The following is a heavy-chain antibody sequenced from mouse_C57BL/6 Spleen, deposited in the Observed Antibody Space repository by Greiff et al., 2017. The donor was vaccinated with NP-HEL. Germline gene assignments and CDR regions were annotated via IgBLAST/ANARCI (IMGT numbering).Heavy chain of an antibody. CDR2: IHPNSGST. Sequence: QVQLQQPGAELVKPGASVKLSCKASGYTFTSYWMHWVKQRPGQGLEWIGMIHPNSGSTNYNEKFKSKATLTVDKSSSTAYMQLSSLTSEDSAVYYCARMEYYGSSSFDYWGQGTTLTVSS. J-gene: IGHJ2*01. CDR1: GYTFTSYW. V-gene: IGHV1-64*01. D-gene: IGHD1-1*01. CDR3: ARMEYYGSSSFDY.